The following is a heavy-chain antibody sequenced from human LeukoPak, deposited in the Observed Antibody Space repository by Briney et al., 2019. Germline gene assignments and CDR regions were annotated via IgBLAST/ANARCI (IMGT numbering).Heavy chain of an antibody. CDR2: ISTSGSSI. J-gene: IGHJ3*02. CDR1: GFTFSSYG. V-gene: IGHV3-48*02. CDR3: ARDRSYAFDI. Sequence: PGGSLRLSCAASGFTFSSYGMNWVRQAPGKGLEWVSYISTSGSSIYYADSVKGRFTISRDNAKNSLYLQMNSLRDEDTAVYFCARDRSYAFDIWGQGTMVTVSS.